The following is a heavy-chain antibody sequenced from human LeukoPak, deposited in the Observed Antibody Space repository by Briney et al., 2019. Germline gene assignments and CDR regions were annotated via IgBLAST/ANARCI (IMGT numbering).Heavy chain of an antibody. CDR3: ARLSGPEIAVAGFDY. V-gene: IGHV4-39*07. Sequence: SETLSLTCTVSGGSISSSSYYWGWIRQPPGKGLEWIGSIYYSGSTNYNPSLKSRVTISVDTSKNQFSLKLSSVTAADTAVYYCARLSGPEIAVAGFDYWGQGTLVTVSS. CDR1: GGSISSSSYY. J-gene: IGHJ4*02. D-gene: IGHD6-19*01. CDR2: IYYSGST.